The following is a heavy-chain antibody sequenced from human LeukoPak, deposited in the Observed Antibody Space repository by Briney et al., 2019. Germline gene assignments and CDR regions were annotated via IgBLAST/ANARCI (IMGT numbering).Heavy chain of an antibody. D-gene: IGHD3-3*01. Sequence: SQTLSLTCTVSGGSISSGDYYWSWIRQPPGKGLEWIGYIYYSGSTYYNPSLKSRVTISVDTSKNQFSLKLSSVTAADTAVYYCARQLRFLEWFGETNWFDPWGQGTLVTVSS. CDR2: IYYSGST. CDR1: GGSISSGDYY. CDR3: ARQLRFLEWFGETNWFDP. V-gene: IGHV4-30-4*08. J-gene: IGHJ5*02.